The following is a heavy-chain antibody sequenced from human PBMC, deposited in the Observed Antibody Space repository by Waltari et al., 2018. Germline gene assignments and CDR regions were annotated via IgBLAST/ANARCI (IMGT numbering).Heavy chain of an antibody. V-gene: IGHV4-59*01. Sequence: QVQLQESVPGLVKPSETLSLTGTVSGDSIRNNFWSWIWQPPGQGLEWIGYSYYGGSTDYHPSLKSRVTISLDTAKNQFSLNLISVTAADTAVYYCARWGGYKYGLGHWGQGTLVTVSS. D-gene: IGHD5-18*01. J-gene: IGHJ4*02. CDR3: ARWGGYKYGLGH. CDR2: SYYGGST. CDR1: GDSIRNNF.